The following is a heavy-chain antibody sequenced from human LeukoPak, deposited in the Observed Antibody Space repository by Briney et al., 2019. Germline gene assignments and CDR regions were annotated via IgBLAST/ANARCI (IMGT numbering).Heavy chain of an antibody. CDR2: IYYSGST. CDR1: GGSISSYY. D-gene: IGHD2-15*01. J-gene: IGHJ4*02. Sequence: TSSETLSLTCTVSGGSISSYYWSWIRQPPGKGLEWIGYIYYSGSTNYNPSLKSRVTISVGTSKNQFSLKLSSVTAADTAVYYCGSMGYCSGGSCYRFDYWGQGTLVTVSS. V-gene: IGHV4-59*01. CDR3: GSMGYCSGGSCYRFDY.